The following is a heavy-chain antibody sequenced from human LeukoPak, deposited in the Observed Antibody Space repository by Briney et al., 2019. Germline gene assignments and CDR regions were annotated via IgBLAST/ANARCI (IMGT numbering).Heavy chain of an antibody. J-gene: IGHJ5*02. CDR1: GGSFSGYY. CDR3: ARHYDRFGEIS. D-gene: IGHD3-10*01. CDR2: INHSGST. Sequence: SETLSLTCAVYGGSFSGYYWSWIRQPPGKGLEWIGEINHSGSTNYNPSLKSRVTISVDTSKNQFSLKLSSVTAADTAVYYCARHYDRFGEISWGQGTLVTVSS. V-gene: IGHV4-34*01.